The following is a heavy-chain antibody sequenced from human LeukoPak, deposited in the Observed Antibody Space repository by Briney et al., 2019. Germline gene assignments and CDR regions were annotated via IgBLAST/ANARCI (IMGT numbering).Heavy chain of an antibody. J-gene: IGHJ4*02. CDR2: ISYDGSNK. CDR3: ARGYCTNGVCSTFEY. V-gene: IGHV3-30-3*01. D-gene: IGHD2-8*01. Sequence: GRSLRLSCAASGFTFSSYAMHWVRQAPGQGLEWVAVISYDGSNKYYADSVTGRFIISRDNSKNTLYLQMNSLRAEDTAVYYCARGYCTNGVCSTFEYWGQGTLVTVSS. CDR1: GFTFSSYA.